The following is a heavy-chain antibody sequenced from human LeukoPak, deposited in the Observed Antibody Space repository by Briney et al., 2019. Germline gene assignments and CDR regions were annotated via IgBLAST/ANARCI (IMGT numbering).Heavy chain of an antibody. CDR1: GGSISSYY. CDR2: IYYSGNT. CDR3: ARAGSSAYVLDY. Sequence: PSETLSLTCTVSGGSISSYYWSWIRQPPGKGLEWIGYIYYSGNTNYNPSLKGRVTISVDTSKSQFSLKLSSVTAVDTAVYYCARAGSSAYVLDYWGQGTLVAVSS. D-gene: IGHD3-22*01. J-gene: IGHJ4*02. V-gene: IGHV4-59*01.